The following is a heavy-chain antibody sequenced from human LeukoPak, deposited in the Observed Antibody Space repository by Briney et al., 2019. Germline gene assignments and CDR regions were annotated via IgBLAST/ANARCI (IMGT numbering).Heavy chain of an antibody. CDR2: IKQDGSET. D-gene: IGHD6-13*01. V-gene: IGHV3-7*03. CDR3: AKDIAATGIVAFDI. J-gene: IGHJ3*02. Sequence: GGSLRLSCAASGITFRSFWMTWVRQAPGKGLEWVANIKQDGSETYYVDSVKGRFTISRDNAKNSLYLQMNSLRAEDTALYYCAKDIAATGIVAFDIWGQGTMVTVSS. CDR1: GITFRSFW.